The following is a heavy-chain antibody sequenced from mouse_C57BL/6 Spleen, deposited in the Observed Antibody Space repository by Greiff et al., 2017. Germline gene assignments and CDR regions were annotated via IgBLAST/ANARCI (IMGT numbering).Heavy chain of an antibody. D-gene: IGHD2-2*01. CDR2: IWSDGST. Sequence: QVQLQESGPGLVAPSPSLSITCTVSGFSLTSYGVHWVRQPPGKGLEWLVVIWSDGSTTYNSALNSRLGISKDNSKCQVFLKMNSLQTDDTAVYYCARQNYGYDYFDYWGQGTTLTVSS. CDR3: ARQNYGYDYFDY. J-gene: IGHJ2*01. CDR1: GFSLTSYG. V-gene: IGHV2-6-1*01.